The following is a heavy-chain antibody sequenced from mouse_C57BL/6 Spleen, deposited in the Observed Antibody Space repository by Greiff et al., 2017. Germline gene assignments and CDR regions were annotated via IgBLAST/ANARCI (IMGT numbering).Heavy chain of an antibody. Sequence: VQLQQSGAELARPGASVKMSCKASGYTFTSYTMHWVKQRPGQGLEWIGYINPSSGYTKYNQKFKDKATLTADKSSSTAYMQLSSLTSEDSAVYYCARGGIITTVVPHYWGQGTTLTVSS. CDR1: GYTFTSYT. D-gene: IGHD1-1*01. V-gene: IGHV1-4*01. CDR2: INPSSGYT. CDR3: ARGGIITTVVPHY. J-gene: IGHJ2*01.